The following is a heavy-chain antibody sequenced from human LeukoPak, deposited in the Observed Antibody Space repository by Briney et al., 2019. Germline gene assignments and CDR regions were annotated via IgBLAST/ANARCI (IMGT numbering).Heavy chain of an antibody. CDR3: AGSTRGVRGVPLYMDV. Sequence: PSETLSLTCTVSGGSISSYYWGWIRQPPGKGLEWIGSIYYSGSTYYNPSLKSRVTISVDTSENQFSLKLSSVTAADTAVYYCAGSTRGVRGVPLYMDVWGQGTTVTVSS. V-gene: IGHV4-39*07. CDR1: GGSISSYY. D-gene: IGHD3-10*01. CDR2: IYYSGST. J-gene: IGHJ6*02.